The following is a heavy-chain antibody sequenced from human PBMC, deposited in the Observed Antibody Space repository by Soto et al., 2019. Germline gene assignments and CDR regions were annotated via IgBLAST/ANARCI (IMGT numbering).Heavy chain of an antibody. V-gene: IGHV3-23*01. Sequence: GGSLRLSCAASGFTFSSYAMSWVRQAPGKGLERVSAISGSGGSTYYADSVKGRFTISRDNSKNTLYLQMNSLRAEDTAVYYCAKGTYSSGWFDAFDIWGQGTMVTVSS. D-gene: IGHD6-19*01. J-gene: IGHJ3*02. CDR2: ISGSGGST. CDR3: AKGTYSSGWFDAFDI. CDR1: GFTFSSYA.